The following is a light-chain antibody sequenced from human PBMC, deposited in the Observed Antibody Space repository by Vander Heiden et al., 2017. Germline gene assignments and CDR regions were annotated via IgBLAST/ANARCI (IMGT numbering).Light chain of an antibody. V-gene: IGKV1-33*01. Sequence: DLQLPQSPSSLSASVGDSVTIPCQASQDIGNYLNWYQQKPGKAPKLLIYDASNLETGVPSRFSGSGSGTDFTFTSSSLQPEDIATYYCQQYDNLTFGGGTKVEIK. CDR1: QDIGNY. CDR3: QQYDNLT. CDR2: DAS. J-gene: IGKJ4*01.